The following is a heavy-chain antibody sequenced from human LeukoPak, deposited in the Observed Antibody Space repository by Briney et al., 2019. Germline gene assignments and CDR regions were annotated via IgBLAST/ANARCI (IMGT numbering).Heavy chain of an antibody. D-gene: IGHD2-15*01. J-gene: IGHJ5*02. Sequence: GGSLRLSCAASGFTFSSYWMSWVRQAPRKGLEWVANIKQDGVEQYYVDSVEGRFTISRDNAKSSLFLQMNSLRAEDTAVYYCARISQRSFDPCGQGTLVTVSS. CDR2: IKQDGVEQ. V-gene: IGHV3-7*05. CDR3: ARISQRSFDP. CDR1: GFTFSSYW.